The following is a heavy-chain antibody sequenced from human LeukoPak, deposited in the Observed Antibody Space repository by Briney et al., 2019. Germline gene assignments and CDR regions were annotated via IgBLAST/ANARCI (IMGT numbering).Heavy chain of an antibody. V-gene: IGHV4-61*10. J-gene: IGHJ3*01. CDR1: GGSISSSSYY. CDR3: ARHHHQRLYCSSTNCYPAFDV. CDR2: IHYSGST. D-gene: IGHD2-2*01. Sequence: KSSETLSLTCTVSGGSISSSSYYWSWIRQPAGKGLEWIGSIHYSGSTSYNPSLRSRVTISVDTSKNQFSLKLSSVTAADTAVYYCARHHHQRLYCSSTNCYPAFDVWGQGTMVTVSS.